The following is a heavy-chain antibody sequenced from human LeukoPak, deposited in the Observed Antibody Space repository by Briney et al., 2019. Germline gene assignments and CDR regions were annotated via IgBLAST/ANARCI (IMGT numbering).Heavy chain of an antibody. D-gene: IGHD5-18*01. CDR3: TKRRGYSFGFDYYYMDV. V-gene: IGHV4-39*01. J-gene: IGHJ6*03. CDR1: GGSISSSSYY. CDR2: IYYSGST. Sequence: PSETLSLTCTVSGGSISSSSYYWGWIRQPPGEGLEWIGSIYYSGSTYYNPSLKSRVTVSFDTSKNQFSLSLTSVTAADTAVYYCTKRRGYSFGFDYYYMDVWGKGTTVTISS.